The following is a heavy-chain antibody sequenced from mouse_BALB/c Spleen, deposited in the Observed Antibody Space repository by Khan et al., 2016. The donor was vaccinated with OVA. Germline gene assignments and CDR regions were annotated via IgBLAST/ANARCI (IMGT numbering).Heavy chain of an antibody. J-gene: IGHJ3*01. D-gene: IGHD1-1*01. CDR3: TRGGYGSPFAY. CDR2: INPSNGGT. Sequence: QVQLQQSGAELVKPGASVKLSCKASGYTFTSYYMYWVKQRPGQGLEWIGEINPSNGGTNVTEKFKSKATLTVEKSSSTAYMEVSSLTSEDSAVYYCTRGGYGSPFAYWGQGTLVTVSA. V-gene: IGHV1S81*02. CDR1: GYTFTSYY.